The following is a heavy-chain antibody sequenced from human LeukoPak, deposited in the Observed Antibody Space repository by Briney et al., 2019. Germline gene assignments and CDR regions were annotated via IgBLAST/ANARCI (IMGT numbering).Heavy chain of an antibody. CDR2: IIPIFGTA. CDR1: GGTFSSYA. J-gene: IGHJ3*02. V-gene: IGHV1-69*13. Sequence: SVKVSCKASGGTFSSYAISWVRQAPGQGLEWMGGIIPIFGTANYAQKFQGRVTITADESTSTAYMELSSLRSEDTAVYCCARVLSSELRYFDWLWPDAFDIWGQGTMVTVSS. D-gene: IGHD3-9*01. CDR3: ARVLSSELRYFDWLWPDAFDI.